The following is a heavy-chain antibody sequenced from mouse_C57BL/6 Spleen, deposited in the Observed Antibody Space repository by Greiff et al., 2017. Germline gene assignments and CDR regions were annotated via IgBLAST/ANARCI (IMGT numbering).Heavy chain of an antibody. D-gene: IGHD4-1*01. V-gene: IGHV6-3*01. CDR2: IRLKSDNYAT. CDR3: TELGLRYWYFDV. Sequence: EVKVEESGGGLVQPGGSMKLSCVASGFTFSNYWMNWVRQSPEKGLEWVAQIRLKSDNYATHYAESVKGRFTISRDDSKSSVYLQMNNLRAEDTGIYYCTELGLRYWYFDVWGTGTTVTVSS. J-gene: IGHJ1*03. CDR1: GFTFSNYW.